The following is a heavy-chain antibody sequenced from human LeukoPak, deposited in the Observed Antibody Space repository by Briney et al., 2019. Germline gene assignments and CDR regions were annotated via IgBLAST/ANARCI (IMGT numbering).Heavy chain of an antibody. J-gene: IGHJ4*02. CDR1: GGSISSSNW. CDR3: ARVAYDSSGYYLLDY. Sequence: SETLSLTCAVSGGSISSSNWWSWVRQPPGKGLEWIGEIYHSGSTNYNPSLKSRVTISVDKSKNQFSLKLSSVTAADTAVYYCARVAYDSSGYYLLDYWGQGTLVTVSS. D-gene: IGHD3-22*01. V-gene: IGHV4-4*02. CDR2: IYHSGST.